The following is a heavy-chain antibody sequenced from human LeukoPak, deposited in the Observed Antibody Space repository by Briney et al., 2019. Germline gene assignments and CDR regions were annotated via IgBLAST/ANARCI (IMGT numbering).Heavy chain of an antibody. CDR3: ARGLTTDYGDYSYFDY. D-gene: IGHD4-17*01. V-gene: IGHV3-11*04. CDR2: LNGGGSTT. J-gene: IGHJ4*02. CDR1: GFTFSDYN. Sequence: NPGGSLRLSCAASGFTFSDYNMNWVRQAPGKVLEWVSYLNGGGSTTYYADSVKGRFTVSRDSGENSLFLQMNSLRVEDTAIYYCARGLTTDYGDYSYFDYWGQGTLATVSS.